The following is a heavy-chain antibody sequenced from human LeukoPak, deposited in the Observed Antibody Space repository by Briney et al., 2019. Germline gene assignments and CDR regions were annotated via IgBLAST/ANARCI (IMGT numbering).Heavy chain of an antibody. J-gene: IGHJ3*02. CDR3: AKILRFLEWSTPAPDAFDI. D-gene: IGHD3-3*01. V-gene: IGHV3-23*01. Sequence: PGGSLRLSCAASGFTFSNYAMSWVRQAPGKGLEWVSAISGSGGSTFYADSVKGRFTISRDNSKNTLYLQMNSLRAEDTAVYYCAKILRFLEWSTPAPDAFDIWGQGTLVTVSS. CDR2: ISGSGGST. CDR1: GFTFSNYA.